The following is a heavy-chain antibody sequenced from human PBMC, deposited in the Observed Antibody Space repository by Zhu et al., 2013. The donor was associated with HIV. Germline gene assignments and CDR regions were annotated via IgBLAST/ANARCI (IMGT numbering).Heavy chain of an antibody. CDR1: DYTFTSYG. CDR2: IGTDDGDT. Sequence: QAQLVQSGAEVRKPGASVRVSCKASDYTFTSYGISWVRQAPGQGLEWMGWIGTDDGDTNFAPRLQGRVTLTTDTSTSTVYMELRSLRSDDTAMYYCARDYYDHYFDTFDIWGQGTMVTVSS. J-gene: IGHJ3*02. D-gene: IGHD3-22*01. V-gene: IGHV1-18*01. CDR3: ARDYYDHYFDTFDI.